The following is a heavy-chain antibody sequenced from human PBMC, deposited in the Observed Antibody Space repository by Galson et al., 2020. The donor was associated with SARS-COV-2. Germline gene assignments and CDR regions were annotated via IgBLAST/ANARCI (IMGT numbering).Heavy chain of an antibody. CDR3: ARDQGGKDGDHNYYYYGIDV. Sequence: GGSLRLSCAASGFTFSSYGMHWVRQAPGKGLEWVAVIWYDGSNKYYADSVKGRFTISRDNSKNTLYLQMNSLRAEDTAVYYCARDQGGKDGDHNYYYYGIDVWGQGTTVTVSS. V-gene: IGHV3-33*01. D-gene: IGHD4-17*01. CDR2: IWYDGSNK. J-gene: IGHJ6*02. CDR1: GFTFSSYG.